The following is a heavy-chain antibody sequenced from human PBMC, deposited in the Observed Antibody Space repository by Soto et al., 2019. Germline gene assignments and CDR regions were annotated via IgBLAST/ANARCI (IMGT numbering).Heavy chain of an antibody. J-gene: IGHJ6*03. V-gene: IGHV3-30*18. CDR1: GFTFSSYG. CDR2: ISYDGIKK. D-gene: IGHD3-3*01. Sequence: HPGGSLRLSCAASGFTFSSYGLHWVRQPPGKGLKGVAVISYDGIKKYYADSVKGRFTISRDNSKNTLYLQMKSLRAEDRVLYYCAKDGFLEGLPKGYYYYIDVWGKGTTVTVSS. CDR3: AKDGFLEGLPKGYYYYIDV.